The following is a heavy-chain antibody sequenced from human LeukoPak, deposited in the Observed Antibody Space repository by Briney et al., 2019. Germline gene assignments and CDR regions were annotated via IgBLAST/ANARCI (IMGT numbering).Heavy chain of an antibody. D-gene: IGHD3-3*01. Sequence: GSSVKVSCKASGGTFSSYAISWVRQAPGQGLEWMGGIIPIFGTANYAQKFQGRVTITTDESTSTAYMELSSLRSEDTAVYYCARCMMGDHVEYYDFWSGYSRWGSYMDVWGKGTTVTVSS. J-gene: IGHJ6*03. CDR1: GGTFSSYA. V-gene: IGHV1-69*05. CDR2: IIPIFGTA. CDR3: ARCMMGDHVEYYDFWSGYSRWGSYMDV.